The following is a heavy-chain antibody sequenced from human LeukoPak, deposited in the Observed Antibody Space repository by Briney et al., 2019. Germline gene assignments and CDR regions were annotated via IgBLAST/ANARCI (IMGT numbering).Heavy chain of an antibody. CDR3: ATGEWLAFFDY. CDR1: GFTFSSYA. J-gene: IGHJ4*02. V-gene: IGHV3-23*01. Sequence: GGSLRLSCAASGFTFSSYAMSWVRQAPGKGLEWVSAISGSGGSTYYADSVKGRFIISRDNSKNTLYLQMNSLRAEDTAVYYCATGEWLAFFDYWGQGTLVTVSS. D-gene: IGHD6-19*01. CDR2: ISGSGGST.